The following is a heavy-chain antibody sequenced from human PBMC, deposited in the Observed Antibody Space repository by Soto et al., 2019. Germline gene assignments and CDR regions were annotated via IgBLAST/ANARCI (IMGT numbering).Heavy chain of an antibody. V-gene: IGHV3-21*01. Sequence: GGSLRLSFAASGFTFSSYSMNWVRQAPGKWLEWVSSISSSSSYIYYADSVKGRFTISRDNAKNSLYLQMNSLRAEDTAVYYCERLSPLYRFGVVRGRSYGMDVWGQGTTVTVYS. J-gene: IGHJ6*02. CDR1: GFTFSSYS. D-gene: IGHD3-3*01. CDR3: ERLSPLYRFGVVRGRSYGMDV. CDR2: ISSSSSYI.